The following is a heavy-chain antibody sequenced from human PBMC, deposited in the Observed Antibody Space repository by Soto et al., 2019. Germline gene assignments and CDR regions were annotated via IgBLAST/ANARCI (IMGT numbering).Heavy chain of an antibody. CDR3: ARDLRGYQLLSSPLDC. Sequence: QVQLVQSGAEVKKPGASVKVSCKASGYTXXSYGMSWVRQAPGQXLEWMGWISAYRGDTNYAQKFQDRVTVTADTSTNTAYMELTSLRSDDTAVYYCARDLRGYQLLSSPLDCWGQGTLVTVSS. CDR2: ISAYRGDT. D-gene: IGHD2-2*01. V-gene: IGHV1-18*04. J-gene: IGHJ4*02. CDR1: GYTXXSYG.